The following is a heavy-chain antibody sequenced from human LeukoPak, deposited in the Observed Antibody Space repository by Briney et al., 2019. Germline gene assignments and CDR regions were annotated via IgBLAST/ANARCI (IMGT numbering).Heavy chain of an antibody. CDR2: IWFDGSNK. V-gene: IGHV3-33*06. J-gene: IGHJ4*02. CDR3: AKARVIGGLASIDY. Sequence: GRSLRLSCAASGFIFSNDAMHWVRQAPGKGLEWVAFIWFDGSNKHYADSVKGRFTISRDNSEDTLYLQMNSLRAEDTAVYYCAKARVIGGLASIDYWGQGTLVTVSS. D-gene: IGHD3-10*01. CDR1: GFIFSNDA.